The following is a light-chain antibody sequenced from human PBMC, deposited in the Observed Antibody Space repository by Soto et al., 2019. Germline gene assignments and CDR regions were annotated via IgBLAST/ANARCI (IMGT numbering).Light chain of an antibody. CDR1: QDISHF. Sequence: DIQLTQSPSFLSASVGDRVTITCRASQDISHFIAWYQQKPGKAPNLLIHTSSTLQSGVPSRFSGSGSGTEFSLTIDSLQPEDFATYYCQQRKGYPITFGQGTRLEIK. J-gene: IGKJ5*01. V-gene: IGKV1-9*01. CDR2: TSS. CDR3: QQRKGYPIT.